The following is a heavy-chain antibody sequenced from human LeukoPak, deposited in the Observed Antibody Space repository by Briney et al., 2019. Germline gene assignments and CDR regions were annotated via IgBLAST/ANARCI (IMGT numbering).Heavy chain of an antibody. J-gene: IGHJ6*02. D-gene: IGHD1-26*01. CDR3: ARERLSPLGYYGMDV. V-gene: IGHV1-18*01. CDR2: ISAYNGNT. Sequence: ASVKVSCKASGYTFTSYGISWVRHAPGQGLEWMGWISAYNGNTNYAQKLQGRVTMTTDTSTSTAYMELRSLRSDDTAVYYCARERLSPLGYYGMDVWGQGTTVTVSS. CDR1: GYTFTSYG.